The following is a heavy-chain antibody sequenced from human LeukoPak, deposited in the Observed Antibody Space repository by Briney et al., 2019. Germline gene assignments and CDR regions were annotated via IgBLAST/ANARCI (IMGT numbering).Heavy chain of an antibody. D-gene: IGHD5-24*01. CDR2: IYSGGST. J-gene: IGHJ5*02. CDR1: GFTVSSNY. CDR3: ASSRDGYNGLFDP. V-gene: IGHV3-53*01. Sequence: GGSLRLSCAASGFTVSSNYMSWVRQAPGKGLEWVSAIYSGGSTYYADSVKGRFTISSDNSKNTLYLQMNSLRAEDTAVYFCASSRDGYNGLFDPWGQGTLVTVSS.